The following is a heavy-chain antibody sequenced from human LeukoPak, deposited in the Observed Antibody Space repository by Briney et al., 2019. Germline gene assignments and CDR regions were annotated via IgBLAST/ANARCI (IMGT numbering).Heavy chain of an antibody. Sequence: SVKVSCKASGGTFSSYAISWVRQAPGQGLEWMGGIIPTFGTANYAQKFQGRVTITADKSTSKAYMELSSLRSEDTAVYYCAGRYCSSTSCYPYYYGMDVWGKGTTVTVSS. D-gene: IGHD2-2*01. CDR2: IIPTFGTA. CDR3: AGRYCSSTSCYPYYYGMDV. J-gene: IGHJ6*04. V-gene: IGHV1-69*06. CDR1: GGTFSSYA.